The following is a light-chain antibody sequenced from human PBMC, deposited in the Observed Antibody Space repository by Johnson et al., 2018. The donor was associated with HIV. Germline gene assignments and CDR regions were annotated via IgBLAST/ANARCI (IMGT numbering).Light chain of an antibody. J-gene: IGLJ1*01. CDR3: GTWDSRLSGAV. CDR2: ENN. V-gene: IGLV1-51*02. CDR1: SSNIGNNY. Sequence: VLTQPPSVSAAPGQKVTISCSGSSSNIGNNYVSWYQQLPGTAPKLLIYENNKRPSGIPDRFSGSKSGTSATLGITGLQTGDEADYYCGTWDSRLSGAVFGTGTKVTVL.